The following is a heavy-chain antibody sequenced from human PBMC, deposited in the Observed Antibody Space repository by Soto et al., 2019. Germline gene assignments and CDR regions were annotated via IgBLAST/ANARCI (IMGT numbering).Heavy chain of an antibody. Sequence: QVQLVQSGADVKKPGSSVRVSCKASGGTFSNSVINWVRQAPGQGLEWMGEVTPMFGTANYAQRFQGRVTVTADESTTTSYMNLSSLSSEDTAVYYCARRTPGFYYYGLDVWGQGTTVTVSS. J-gene: IGHJ6*01. D-gene: IGHD1-7*01. CDR2: VTPMFGTA. V-gene: IGHV1-69*12. CDR1: GGTFSNSV. CDR3: ARRTPGFYYYGLDV.